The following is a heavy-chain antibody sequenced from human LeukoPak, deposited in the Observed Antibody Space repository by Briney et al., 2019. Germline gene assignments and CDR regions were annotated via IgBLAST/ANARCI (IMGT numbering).Heavy chain of an antibody. CDR1: GGSFSGYY. J-gene: IGHJ4*02. D-gene: IGHD3-3*01. Sequence: SETLSLTCAVYGGSFSGYYWSWIRQPPGKGLEWIGEINHSGSTNYNPSLKSRVTISLNTSKSQFSLKLSSVTAADTAVYYCATGRSGYPIPFDYWGQGTLVTVSS. V-gene: IGHV4-34*01. CDR2: INHSGST. CDR3: ATGRSGYPIPFDY.